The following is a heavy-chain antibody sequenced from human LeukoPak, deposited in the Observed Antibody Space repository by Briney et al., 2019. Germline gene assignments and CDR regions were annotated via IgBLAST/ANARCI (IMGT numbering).Heavy chain of an antibody. V-gene: IGHV4-4*07. D-gene: IGHD2-15*01. J-gene: IGHJ5*02. Sequence: SETLSLTCTVSGYSISSGYYWSWIRQPAGKGLEWIGRIYTSGSTNYNPSLKSRVTMSVDTSKNQFSLKLSSVTAADTAVYYCARDGGGYCSGGSCYFDSSWFDPWGQGTLVTVSS. CDR1: GYSISSGYY. CDR3: ARDGGGYCSGGSCYFDSSWFDP. CDR2: IYTSGST.